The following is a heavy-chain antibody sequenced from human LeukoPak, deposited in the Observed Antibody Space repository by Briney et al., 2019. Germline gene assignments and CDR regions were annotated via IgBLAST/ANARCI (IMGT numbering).Heavy chain of an antibody. V-gene: IGHV3-21*01. Sequence: GGSLRLSCAASGFTFSSYSMNWVRQAPGKGLEWVSSISSSSSYIYYADSVKGRFTISRDNSKNTLYLQMNSLRAEDTAVYYCARDVHSSSWPDYWGQGTLVTVSS. CDR1: GFTFSSYS. D-gene: IGHD6-13*01. J-gene: IGHJ4*02. CDR2: ISSSSSYI. CDR3: ARDVHSSSWPDY.